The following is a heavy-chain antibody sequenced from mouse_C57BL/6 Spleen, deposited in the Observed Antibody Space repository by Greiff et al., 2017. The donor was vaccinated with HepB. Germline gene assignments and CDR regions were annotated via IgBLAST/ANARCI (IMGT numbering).Heavy chain of an antibody. CDR1: GYTFTSYW. CDR2: IHPSASDT. J-gene: IGHJ2*01. CDR3: AISSYGSSFDY. V-gene: IGHV1-74*01. Sequence: VQLQQSGAELVKPGASVKVSCKASGYTFTSYWMHWVKQRPGQGLEWIGRIHPSASDTNYNQKFKGKATLTVDKSSSTAYMQRISLTSDDSAVYDCAISSYGSSFDYWGQGTTLTVSS. D-gene: IGHD1-1*01.